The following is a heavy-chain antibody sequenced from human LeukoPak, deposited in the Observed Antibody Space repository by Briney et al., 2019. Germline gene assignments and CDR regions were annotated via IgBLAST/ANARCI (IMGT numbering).Heavy chain of an antibody. D-gene: IGHD3-22*01. J-gene: IGHJ4*02. V-gene: IGHV3-74*01. CDR2: IKSDGSGT. Sequence: GGSLRLSCAASGFSFSSYWMFWVRQAPGKGLVWVSRIKSDGSGTTYADSVKGRFTISRDNAKNTLYLQMNSLRVEDTAVYYYARGYYYDSSGYLYWGQGTLVTVSS. CDR1: GFSFSSYW. CDR3: ARGYYYDSSGYLY.